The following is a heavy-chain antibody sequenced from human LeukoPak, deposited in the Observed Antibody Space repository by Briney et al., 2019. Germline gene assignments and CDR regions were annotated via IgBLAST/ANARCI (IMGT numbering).Heavy chain of an antibody. J-gene: IGHJ5*02. CDR1: GGSFSGYY. Sequence: PSETLSLACAVYGGSFSGYYWSWIRQPPGKGLEWIGEINHSGSTNYNPSLKSRVAISVDTSKNQFSLKLSSVTAADTAAYYCARSDWFDPWGQGTLVTVSS. CDR2: INHSGST. V-gene: IGHV4-34*01. CDR3: ARSDWFDP.